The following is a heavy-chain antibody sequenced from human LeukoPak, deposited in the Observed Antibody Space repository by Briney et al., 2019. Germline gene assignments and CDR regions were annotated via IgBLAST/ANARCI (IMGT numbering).Heavy chain of an antibody. V-gene: IGHV4-4*07. Sequence: SETLSLTCTASGGSISSYYWSWIRQPAGKGLEWIGRIYTSGSTNYNPSLKSRVTMSVDTSKNQFSLKLSSVTAADTAVYYCARDGAGVAVSLYYYYGMDVWGQGTTVTVSS. D-gene: IGHD2-8*01. J-gene: IGHJ6*02. CDR2: IYTSGST. CDR1: GGSISSYY. CDR3: ARDGAGVAVSLYYYYGMDV.